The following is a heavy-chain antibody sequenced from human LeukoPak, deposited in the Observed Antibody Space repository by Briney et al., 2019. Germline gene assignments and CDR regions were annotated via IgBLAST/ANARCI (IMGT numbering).Heavy chain of an antibody. J-gene: IGHJ6*04. D-gene: IGHD3-16*01. CDR1: GYTFTSYY. CDR3: AHVPPEDYYYYGMDV. Sequence: WASVKVSCKASGYTFTSYYMHWVRQAPGQGLEWMGIINPSGGSTSYAQKFQGRVTITADKSTSTAYMELSSLRSEDTAVYYCAHVPPEDYYYYGMDVWGKGTTVTVSS. CDR2: INPSGGST. V-gene: IGHV1-46*01.